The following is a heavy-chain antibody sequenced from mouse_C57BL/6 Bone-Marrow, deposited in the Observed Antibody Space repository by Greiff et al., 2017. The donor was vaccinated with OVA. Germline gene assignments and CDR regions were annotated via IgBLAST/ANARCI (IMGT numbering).Heavy chain of an antibody. V-gene: IGHV1-64*01. CDR3: AKGYDYDYYAMDY. J-gene: IGHJ4*01. D-gene: IGHD2-4*01. CDR1: GYTFTSYW. CDR2: IHPNSGST. Sequence: QVQLQQPGAELVKPGASVKLSCKASGYTFTSYWMHWVKQRPGHGLEWIGMIHPNSGSTNYNEKFKSKATLTVDKSSSTAYMQLSSLTSEDSAVYYCAKGYDYDYYAMDYWGQGTSVTVSS.